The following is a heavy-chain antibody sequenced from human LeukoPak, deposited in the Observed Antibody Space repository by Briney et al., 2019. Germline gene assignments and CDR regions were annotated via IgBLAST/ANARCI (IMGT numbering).Heavy chain of an antibody. J-gene: IGHJ4*02. CDR3: AKHGYSSSWWGEFDY. Sequence: GGSLRLSCAASGFTFSSYAMSWVRQAPGKGLEWVSAISGSGGSTYYADSVKGRFTISRDNSKNTLYLQMNSLRAEDTAVYYCAKHGYSSSWWGEFDYWGQGTLVTVSS. D-gene: IGHD6-13*01. CDR1: GFTFSSYA. CDR2: ISGSGGST. V-gene: IGHV3-23*01.